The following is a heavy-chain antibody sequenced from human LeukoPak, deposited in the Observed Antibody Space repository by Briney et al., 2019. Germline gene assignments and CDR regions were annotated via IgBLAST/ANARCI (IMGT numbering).Heavy chain of an antibody. Sequence: ASVKVSCRASGATFSSYTISWVRQAPGQGLEWMGGIIPLFGTPDYEQTFQDRLTITADKSTSTAYMELSSLRSEDTAVYYCASATLRCSSGSCYEMDVWGKGTTVTVSS. V-gene: IGHV1-69*06. D-gene: IGHD2-15*01. CDR2: IIPLFGTP. J-gene: IGHJ6*04. CDR3: ASATLRCSSGSCYEMDV. CDR1: GATFSSYT.